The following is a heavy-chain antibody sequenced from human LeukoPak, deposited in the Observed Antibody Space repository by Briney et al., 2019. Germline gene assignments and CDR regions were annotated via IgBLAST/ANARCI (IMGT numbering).Heavy chain of an antibody. CDR1: GYTFTGYY. Sequence: ASVQVSCKASGYTFTGYYMHWLRQAPGQGLEWMGWINPNSGGTNYAQKFQGRVTMTRDTSISTAYMELSRLRSDDTAVYYCAREGGYNPGAFDIWGQGTMVTVSS. CDR3: AREGGYNPGAFDI. J-gene: IGHJ3*02. D-gene: IGHD5-24*01. CDR2: INPNSGGT. V-gene: IGHV1-2*02.